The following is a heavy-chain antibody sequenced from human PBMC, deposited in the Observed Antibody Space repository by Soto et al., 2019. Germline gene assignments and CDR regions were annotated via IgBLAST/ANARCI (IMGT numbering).Heavy chain of an antibody. CDR1: GDSFSSDTGA. Sequence: HTLSLTCVISGDSFSSDTGAWNWIRQSPSRGLEWLGRTHYRSKWSFDYAISVKSRITIDPDTSKDQFSLHLDSLTPEDTAVYYCEGVTWFRGMDVWGQGTPVTASS. CDR3: EGVTWFRGMDV. V-gene: IGHV6-1*01. CDR2: THYRSKWSF. J-gene: IGHJ6*02. D-gene: IGHD3-10*01.